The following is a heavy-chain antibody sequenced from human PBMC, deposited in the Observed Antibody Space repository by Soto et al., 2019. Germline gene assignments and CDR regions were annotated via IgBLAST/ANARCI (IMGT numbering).Heavy chain of an antibody. CDR2: ISWNSGSI. D-gene: IGHD4-17*01. CDR3: ARDELPDYGGNSFSDY. J-gene: IGHJ4*02. CDR1: GFTFDDYA. V-gene: IGHV3-9*01. Sequence: EVQLVESGGGLVQPGRSLRLSCAASGFTFDDYAMHWVRQAPGKGLEWVSGISWNSGSIDYADSVKGRFTISRDNAKNSLHLQMNSLGAEDTALYYCARDELPDYGGNSFSDYWGQGTLVTVSS.